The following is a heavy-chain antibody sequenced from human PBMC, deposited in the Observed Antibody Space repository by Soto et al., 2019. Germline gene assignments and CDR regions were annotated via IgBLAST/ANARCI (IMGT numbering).Heavy chain of an antibody. CDR2: ISWNSGSI. Sequence: VQLVESGGGVVQPGRSLRLSCAASGFTFDNYAMHWVRQAPGKGLEWVSGISWNSGSIGYADSVKGRFTISRDNAKNSLYLQMNSLRAEDTALYYCAKVRQEYCSGGSCYPLYFDYWGQGTLVTVSS. D-gene: IGHD2-15*01. J-gene: IGHJ4*02. V-gene: IGHV3-9*01. CDR3: AKVRQEYCSGGSCYPLYFDY. CDR1: GFTFDNYA.